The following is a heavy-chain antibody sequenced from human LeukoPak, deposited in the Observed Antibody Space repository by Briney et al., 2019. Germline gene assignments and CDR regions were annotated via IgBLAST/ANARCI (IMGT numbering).Heavy chain of an antibody. J-gene: IGHJ4*02. CDR1: GGSISSNY. D-gene: IGHD6-6*01. V-gene: IGHV4-4*07. CDR3: ARSIAARREFDY. CDR2: IYSSGSA. Sequence: SETLSLTCTVSGGSISSNYWSWIRQPAGKGLEWIGRIYSSGSANYNPSLKSRVTMSVDTSKNQFSLMLSSVTAADTAVYYCARSIAARREFDYWGQGTLVTVSS.